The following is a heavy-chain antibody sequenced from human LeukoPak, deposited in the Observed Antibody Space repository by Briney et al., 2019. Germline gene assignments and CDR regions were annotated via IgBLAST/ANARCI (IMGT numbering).Heavy chain of an antibody. V-gene: IGHV3-48*03. J-gene: IGHJ4*02. CDR1: GFTFSSYE. CDR2: ISSSGSTI. Sequence: GGSLRLSCAASGFTFSSYEMNWVRQAPGKGLEWVSYISSSGSTIYYADSVKGRFTISRDNAKNSLYLQMNSLRAEDTAVYYCARVEYYYGSGSYYYFDYWGQGTLVTVSS. D-gene: IGHD3-10*01. CDR3: ARVEYYYGSGSYYYFDY.